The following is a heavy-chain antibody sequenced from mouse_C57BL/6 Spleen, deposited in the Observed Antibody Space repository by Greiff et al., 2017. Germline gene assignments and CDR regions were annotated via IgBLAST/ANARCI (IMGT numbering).Heavy chain of an antibody. Sequence: VQVVESGPELVKPGASVKISCKASGYAFSSSWMNWVKQRPGKGLEWIGRIYPGDGDTNYNGKFKGKATLTADKSSSTAYMQLSSLTSEDSAVYFCAREGPKYYGSSFYAMDYWGQGTSVTVSS. CDR3: AREGPKYYGSSFYAMDY. J-gene: IGHJ4*01. V-gene: IGHV1-82*01. CDR1: GYAFSSSW. D-gene: IGHD1-1*01. CDR2: IYPGDGDT.